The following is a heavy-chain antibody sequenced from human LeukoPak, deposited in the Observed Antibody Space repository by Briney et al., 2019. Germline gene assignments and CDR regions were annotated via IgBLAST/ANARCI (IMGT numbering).Heavy chain of an antibody. CDR1: GYTFTGYY. CDR3: ARGPKVGWNYVWFYP. V-gene: IGHV1-2*02. Sequence: GASVEVSCKASGYTFTGYYMHWVRQAPGQGLEWMGWINPNSGGTNYAQKFQGRVTMTRDTSISTAYMELSRLTSDDTAVYYCARGPKVGWNYVWFYPWGQGTLVTVSS. D-gene: IGHD1-7*01. J-gene: IGHJ5*02. CDR2: INPNSGGT.